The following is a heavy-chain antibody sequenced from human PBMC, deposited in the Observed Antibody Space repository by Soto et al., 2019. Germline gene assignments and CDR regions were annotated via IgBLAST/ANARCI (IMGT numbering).Heavy chain of an antibody. Sequence: EVQVLESGGGLGQPGGSLRLSCAASGFTFSSYAMAWVRQAPGKGLEWVSSISGRGDRTYYADSVKGRFTISRDNSKNTLSLEMNRLRAEDTALYHCARGPYSDSSEWFDPSGQGTLVTVSS. CDR2: ISGRGDRT. V-gene: IGHV3-23*01. CDR1: GFTFSSYA. D-gene: IGHD6-6*01. J-gene: IGHJ5*02. CDR3: ARGPYSDSSEWFDP.